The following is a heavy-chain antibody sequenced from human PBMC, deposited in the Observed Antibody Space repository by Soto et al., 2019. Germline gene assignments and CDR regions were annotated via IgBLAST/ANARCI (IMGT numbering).Heavy chain of an antibody. CDR1: GGSISSSNW. Sequence: PSETRSLTCAVSGGSISSSNWWSWVRQPPGKGLEWIGEIYHSGSTNYNPSLKSRVTISVDKSKNQFSLKLSSVTAADTAVYYCASGEDCSTTSWYDEKYLQHWGQSTLVTVST. D-gene: IGHD2-2*01. CDR2: IYHSGST. CDR3: ASGEDCSTTSWYDEKYLQH. V-gene: IGHV4-4*02. J-gene: IGHJ1*01.